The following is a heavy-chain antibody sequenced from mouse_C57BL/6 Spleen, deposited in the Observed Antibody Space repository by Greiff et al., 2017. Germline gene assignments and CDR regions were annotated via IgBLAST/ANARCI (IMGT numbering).Heavy chain of an antibody. CDR3: ARRGGNYLDY. Sequence: EVQLQQSGPVLVKPGASVKMSCKASGYTFTDYYMNWVKQSHGKSLEWIGVINPYNGGTSYNQKFKRKATVTVDKSSSTAYMELNSLTSEDSAVYYCARRGGNYLDYWGQGTTLTVSS. J-gene: IGHJ2*01. CDR2: INPYNGGT. V-gene: IGHV1-19*01. CDR1: GYTFTDYY.